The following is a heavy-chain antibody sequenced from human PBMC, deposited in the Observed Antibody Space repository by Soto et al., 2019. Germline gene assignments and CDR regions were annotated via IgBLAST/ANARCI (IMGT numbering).Heavy chain of an antibody. CDR2: IIPIFGTA. CDR1: GGTFSSYA. CDR3: ARDRSYYDFWSGYYYFDY. V-gene: IGHV1-69*13. D-gene: IGHD3-3*01. J-gene: IGHJ4*02. Sequence: GASVKVSCKASGGTFSSYAISWVRQAPGQGLEWTGGIIPIFGTANYAQKFQGRVTITADESTSTAYMELSSLRSEDTAVYYCARDRSYYDFWSGYYYFDYWGKGTLVTVYS.